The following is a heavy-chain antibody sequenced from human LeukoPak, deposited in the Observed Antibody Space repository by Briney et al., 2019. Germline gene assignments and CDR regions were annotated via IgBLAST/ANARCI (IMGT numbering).Heavy chain of an antibody. V-gene: IGHV1-24*01. D-gene: IGHD2-2*02. J-gene: IGHJ5*02. CDR1: GYTLTELS. Sequence: ASVKVSCKVSGYTLTELSMHWVRQAPGKGLEWMGGFDPEDGETIYAQKFQGRVTMTEDTSTDTAYMELSSLRSEDTAVYYCATLSAEYQLLYGWFDPWDQGTLVTVSS. CDR3: ATLSAEYQLLYGWFDP. CDR2: FDPEDGET.